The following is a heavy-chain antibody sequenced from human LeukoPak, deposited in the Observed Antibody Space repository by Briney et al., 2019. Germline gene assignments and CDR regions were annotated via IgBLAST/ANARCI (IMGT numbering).Heavy chain of an antibody. CDR3: AKEWYVGSPPDY. CDR2: IIPIFGTA. CDR1: GYTLTELS. D-gene: IGHD3-10*01. J-gene: IGHJ4*02. V-gene: IGHV1-69*06. Sequence: SVKVSCKVSGYTLTELSMHWVRQAPGQGLEWMGGIIPIFGTANYAQKFQGRVTITADKSTSTAYMELSSLRSEDTAVYYCAKEWYVGSPPDYWGQGTQVTVSS.